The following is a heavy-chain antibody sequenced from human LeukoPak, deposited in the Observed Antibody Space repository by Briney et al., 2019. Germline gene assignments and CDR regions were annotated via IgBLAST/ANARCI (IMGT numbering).Heavy chain of an antibody. Sequence: GASVKVSCKASGYTFTSYAMHWVRQAPGQGLEWMGWISAYNGNTNYAQKLQGRVTMTTDTSTSTAYMELRSLRSDDTAVYYCARGERLNNWFDPWGQGTLVTVSS. J-gene: IGHJ5*02. CDR1: GYTFTSYA. D-gene: IGHD1-1*01. V-gene: IGHV1-18*01. CDR2: ISAYNGNT. CDR3: ARGERLNNWFDP.